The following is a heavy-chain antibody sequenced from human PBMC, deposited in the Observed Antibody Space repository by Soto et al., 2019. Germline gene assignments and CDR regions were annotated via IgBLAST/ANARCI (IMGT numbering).Heavy chain of an antibody. CDR1: GGSISSYY. V-gene: IGHV4-59*08. D-gene: IGHD6-19*01. J-gene: IGHJ4*02. CDR2: NYYSGNT. Sequence: SETLSLTCTVSGGSISSYYWSWIRQPPGKGLEWIGYNYYSGNTNYKPSLKSRVTISVDTSKNQFSLKLSSVTASDTAVYYCARRAYSSGWYYFDYWGQGTLVTVSS. CDR3: ARRAYSSGWYYFDY.